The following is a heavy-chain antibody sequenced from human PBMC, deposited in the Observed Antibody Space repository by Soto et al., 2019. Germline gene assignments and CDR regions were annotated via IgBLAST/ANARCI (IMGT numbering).Heavy chain of an antibody. V-gene: IGHV1-69*13. J-gene: IGHJ6*02. CDR3: ARGSGGSSYYYYGMDV. Sequence: VASVKVSCKASGGTFSSYAINWVRPAPGQGLEWMGGIIPIFGTANYAQKFQGRVTITADESTSTAYMELSSLRSEDTAVYYCARGSGGSSYYYYGMDVWGQGTTVTVSS. CDR2: IIPIFGTA. CDR1: GGTFSSYA. D-gene: IGHD2-15*01.